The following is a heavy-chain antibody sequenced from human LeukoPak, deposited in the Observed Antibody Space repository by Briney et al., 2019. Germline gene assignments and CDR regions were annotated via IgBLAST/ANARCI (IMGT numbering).Heavy chain of an antibody. J-gene: IGHJ4*02. CDR3: AREPLDY. CDR2: ISSGSSTI. CDR1: GFTFSSYS. Sequence: GGSLRLSCAASGFTFSSYSMNWVRQAPGKGLEWVSYISSGSSTIYYADSVKGRFTISRDNAKNSLYLQMNSLRAEDTAVYCCAREPLDYWGQGTLVTVSS. V-gene: IGHV3-48*01.